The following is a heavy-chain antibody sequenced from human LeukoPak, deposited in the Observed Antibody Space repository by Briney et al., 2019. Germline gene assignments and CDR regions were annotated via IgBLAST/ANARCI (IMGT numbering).Heavy chain of an antibody. CDR2: FHTAGDI. D-gene: IGHD2-2*01. Sequence: GGSLRLSCAASGFTFSNYDMHWVRQATGKGLEWVSAFHTAGDIHYSGSVKGRFATSRENAKNSFYLQMNNLRAGDTAVYYCARGSCSSRSCYKRVNSLDVWGQGTPVTVSS. V-gene: IGHV3-13*01. J-gene: IGHJ6*02. CDR3: ARGSCSSRSCYKRVNSLDV. CDR1: GFTFSNYD.